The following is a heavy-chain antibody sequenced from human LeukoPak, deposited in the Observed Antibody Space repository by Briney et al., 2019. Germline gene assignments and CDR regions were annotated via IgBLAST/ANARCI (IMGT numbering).Heavy chain of an antibody. Sequence: SGTLSLTCSVSGGSIRSSDDYWGFVRQTPGKGLEWMGSTYYTGSSHYNPSLKTRATISEDTSKNQFSLKLTSVTAADTAVYYCTRAASSGPLFNYHIDVRGKGATITVSS. V-gene: IGHV4-39*07. CDR3: TRAASSGPLFNYHIDV. CDR2: TYYTGSS. J-gene: IGHJ6*03. D-gene: IGHD3-22*01. CDR1: GGSIRSSDDY.